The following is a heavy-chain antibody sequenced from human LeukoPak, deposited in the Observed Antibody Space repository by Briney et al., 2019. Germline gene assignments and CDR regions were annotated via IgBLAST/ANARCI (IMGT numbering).Heavy chain of an antibody. CDR1: GYTFTGYY. Sequence: ASVKVSCKTSGYTFTGYYMHWVRQAPGQGLEWMGWINPNSGGTNYAQKFQGRVTMTRDTSISTAYMELSRLRSGDTAVYYCARDRPPGDFWSGYYHYNWFDPWGQGTLVTVSS. J-gene: IGHJ5*02. CDR3: ARDRPPGDFWSGYYHYNWFDP. CDR2: INPNSGGT. V-gene: IGHV1-2*02. D-gene: IGHD3-3*01.